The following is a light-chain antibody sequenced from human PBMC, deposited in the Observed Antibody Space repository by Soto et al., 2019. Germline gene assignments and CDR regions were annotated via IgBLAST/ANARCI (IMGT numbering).Light chain of an antibody. J-gene: IGKJ2*01. CDR2: AAS. CDR3: QQLNSYLRT. V-gene: IGKV1-9*01. Sequence: IQLTQSPSSLSASVGDRVTITCRASQGISSYLAWYQQKPGKAPKLLIYAASTLQSGVPSRFSGSGSGTDFTLTISCLQPEDFATYYCQQLNSYLRTFGQGTKLEIK. CDR1: QGISSY.